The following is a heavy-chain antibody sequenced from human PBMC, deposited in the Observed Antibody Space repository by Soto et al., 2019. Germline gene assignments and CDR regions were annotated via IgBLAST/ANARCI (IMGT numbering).Heavy chain of an antibody. CDR3: ARERTGTTSMDV. CDR1: GYTFTSYD. V-gene: IGHV1-8*01. Sequence: QVQLVQSGAEVKKPGASVKVSCKASGYTFTSYDINWVRQATGQGLEWMGWMNPNSGNTGYAQKAXGXSTMTRTTSISTAYMELSSLRSEDTAVYYCARERTGTTSMDVWGPGTTVTVSS. J-gene: IGHJ6*02. CDR2: MNPNSGNT. D-gene: IGHD1-1*01.